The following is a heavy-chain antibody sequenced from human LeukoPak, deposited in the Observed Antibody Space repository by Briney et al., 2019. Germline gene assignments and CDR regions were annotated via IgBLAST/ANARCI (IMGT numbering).Heavy chain of an antibody. CDR2: VYNSGDT. V-gene: IGHV4-59*08. CDR1: GGSTSSDY. D-gene: IGHD3-16*01. J-gene: IGHJ2*01. Sequence: SETLSLTGTVSGGSTSSDYWSWIRQSPGKGLEWVGYVYNSGDTGKNPSLKSRVTILLDTSKNQCSLKLTSVSAADTAVYYCARLKLGAYFDLWGRGTLVTVSS. CDR3: ARLKLGAYFDL.